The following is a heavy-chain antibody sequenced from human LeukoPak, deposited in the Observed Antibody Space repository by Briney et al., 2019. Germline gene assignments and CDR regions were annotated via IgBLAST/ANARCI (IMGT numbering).Heavy chain of an antibody. V-gene: IGHV1-2*02. CDR2: INPSSGGT. D-gene: IGHD3-10*01. Sequence: ASVKVSCKASGYTFTDYYIHWVRQAPGQGLEYMGWINPSSGGTNYAQNFQGRVTMTRDASISTVYMELSRLRSDDTAVYYCGRPDFGSGNYYPPPHWGQGTLVTVSS. J-gene: IGHJ4*02. CDR1: GYTFTDYY. CDR3: GRPDFGSGNYYPPPH.